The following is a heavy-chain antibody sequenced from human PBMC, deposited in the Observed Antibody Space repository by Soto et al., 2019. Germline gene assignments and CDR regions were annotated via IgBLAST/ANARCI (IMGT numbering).Heavy chain of an antibody. CDR2: IYWDDDK. Sequence: SGPTLVNPTQTLTLTCTFSGLSLSTSGVGVGWIRQPPGKALEWLALIYWDDDKRYSPSLKSRLTITKDTSKNQVVLTMTNMDPVDTATYYCARQGASDDSSGSIDYWGQGTLVTVSS. D-gene: IGHD3-22*01. CDR3: ARQGASDDSSGSIDY. V-gene: IGHV2-5*02. J-gene: IGHJ4*02. CDR1: GLSLSTSGVG.